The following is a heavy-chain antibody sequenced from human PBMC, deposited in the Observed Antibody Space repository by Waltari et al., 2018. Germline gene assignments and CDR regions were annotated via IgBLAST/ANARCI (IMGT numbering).Heavy chain of an antibody. CDR3: ASDLAGASVPKY. Sequence: EVQLVESGGGLVKPGGSLRLACAVSGLTISTYNLNWVRQAPGKGLEWVSYISSSGSYVYYADSVKGRFTISRDNAKNSLFLQMNSLRAEDSAVYYCASDLAGASVPKYWGQGTPVTVSS. CDR1: GLTISTYN. CDR2: ISSSGSYV. D-gene: IGHD6-19*01. V-gene: IGHV3-21*01. J-gene: IGHJ4*02.